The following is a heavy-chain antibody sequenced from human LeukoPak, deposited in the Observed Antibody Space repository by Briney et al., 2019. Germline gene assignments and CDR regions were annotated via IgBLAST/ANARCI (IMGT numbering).Heavy chain of an antibody. CDR3: AKHHLRRWFDP. V-gene: IGHV3-23*01. D-gene: IGHD3-16*01. CDR1: GFTFSNYA. CDR2: ISGTGGSI. Sequence: GGSLRLSCAASGFTFSNYAMSWVRQAPGKGLEWVSAISGTGGSIYYADSVKGRFTVSRDNSKNTLYLQMNSLRAEGTAVYYCAKHHLRRWFDPWGQGTLVTVSS. J-gene: IGHJ5*02.